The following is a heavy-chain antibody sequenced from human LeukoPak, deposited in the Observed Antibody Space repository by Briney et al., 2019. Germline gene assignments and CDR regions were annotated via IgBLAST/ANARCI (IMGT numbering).Heavy chain of an antibody. J-gene: IGHJ4*02. V-gene: IGHV3-49*03. CDR3: TRATLSGSYELDDY. Sequence: GGSLRLSCTASGFTFGDYAMSWFRQAPGKGLEWVGFIRSKAYDGTTEYAASVKGRFTISRDDSKSIAYLQMNSLKTEDTAVYYCTRATLSGSYELDDYWGQGTLVTVSS. CDR2: IRSKAYDGTT. D-gene: IGHD1-26*01. CDR1: GFTFGDYA.